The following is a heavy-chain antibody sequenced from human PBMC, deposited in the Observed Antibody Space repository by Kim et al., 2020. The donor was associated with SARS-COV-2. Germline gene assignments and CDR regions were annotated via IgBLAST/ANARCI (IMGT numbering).Heavy chain of an antibody. Sequence: ASVKVSCKASGYTFTSYAMHWVRQAPGQGLEGMGGINVANGNTKYSQRSQGRAPFTRATSPGTASMELSSLRSKDPAVYYCARVATTVTAEEALDIWGQG. CDR3: ARVATTVTAEEALDI. V-gene: IGHV1-3*01. D-gene: IGHD4-17*01. J-gene: IGHJ3*02. CDR1: GYTFTSYA. CDR2: INVANGNT.